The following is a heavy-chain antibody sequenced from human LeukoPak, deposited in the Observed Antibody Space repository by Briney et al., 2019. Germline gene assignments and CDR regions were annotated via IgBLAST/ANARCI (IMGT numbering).Heavy chain of an antibody. D-gene: IGHD3-10*01. J-gene: IGHJ5*02. V-gene: IGHV1-18*01. Sequence: GASVKVSCKASGYTFTSYGISWVRQAPGQALEWMGWISAYNGNTNYAQKLQGRVTMTTDTSTSTAYMELRSLRSEDTAVYYCARASVWFGELLNWFDPWGQGTLVTVSS. CDR3: ARASVWFGELLNWFDP. CDR2: ISAYNGNT. CDR1: GYTFTSYG.